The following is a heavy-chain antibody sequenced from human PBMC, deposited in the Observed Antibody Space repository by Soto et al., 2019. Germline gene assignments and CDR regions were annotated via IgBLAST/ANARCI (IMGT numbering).Heavy chain of an antibody. J-gene: IGHJ4*02. V-gene: IGHV3-33*01. Sequence: GGSLRVSWAASGFTFSSYGMHWVRQAPGKGLEWVAVIWYDGSNKYYADSVKGRFTISRDNSKNTLYLQMNSLRAEDTAVYYCARDLRVVVPAAIRTLGYWGQGTLVTVSS. CDR1: GFTFSSYG. CDR3: ARDLRVVVPAAIRTLGY. D-gene: IGHD2-2*01. CDR2: IWYDGSNK.